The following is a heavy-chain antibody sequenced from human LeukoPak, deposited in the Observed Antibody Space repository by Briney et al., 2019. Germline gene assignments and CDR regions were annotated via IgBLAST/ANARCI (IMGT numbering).Heavy chain of an antibody. J-gene: IGHJ5*02. CDR3: ALVASGNWWFDP. CDR1: EHIFTIYH. V-gene: IGHV1-2*02. D-gene: IGHD2-8*02. Sequence: ASVKVSCKTSEHIFTIYHIHWVRQAPGQGLEWMAWINPDTGVTKYAQDLQGRVTVARDTSLTTTYMELSTLTSDDTAVYYCALVASGNWWFDPWGPGTLVTVSS. CDR2: INPDTGVT.